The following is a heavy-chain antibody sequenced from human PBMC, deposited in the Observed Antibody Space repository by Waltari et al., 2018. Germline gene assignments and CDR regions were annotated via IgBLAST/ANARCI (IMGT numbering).Heavy chain of an antibody. J-gene: IGHJ4*02. CDR3: AKLGSTSPRGEFDY. D-gene: IGHD2-2*01. CDR1: GFTFSSYG. V-gene: IGHV3-33*06. Sequence: QVQLVESGGGVVQPGRSLRLSCAASGFTFSSYGMHWVRQAPGKGVEWVAVIGYDGSNKYYADSGKGRFTISRDNSKNTLYLQMNSLRAEDTAVYYCAKLGSTSPRGEFDYWGQGTLVTVSS. CDR2: IGYDGSNK.